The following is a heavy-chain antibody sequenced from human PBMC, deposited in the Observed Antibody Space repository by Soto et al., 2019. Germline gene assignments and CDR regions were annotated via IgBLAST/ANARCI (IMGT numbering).Heavy chain of an antibody. D-gene: IGHD3-16*02. V-gene: IGHV4-4*07. CDR2: IYTSGST. CDR1: GGSISSYY. Sequence: SETLSLTCTVSGGSISSYYWSWIRQPAGKGLEWIGRIYTSGSTNYNPSLKSRVTMSVDTSKNQFSLKLSSVTAADTAVYYCARGPRPAFGGVIVLYYFDYWGQGTLVTVSS. J-gene: IGHJ4*02. CDR3: ARGPRPAFGGVIVLYYFDY.